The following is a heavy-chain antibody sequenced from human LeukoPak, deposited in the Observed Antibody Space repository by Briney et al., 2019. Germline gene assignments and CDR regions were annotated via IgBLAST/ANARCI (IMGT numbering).Heavy chain of an antibody. CDR3: AKDYSGSYYALDY. V-gene: IGHV3-23*01. Sequence: GSLRLSCAASGFTFGTYAMSWVRQAPGKGLEWVSTISGSGGRTYYADSVKCRFTISRDKSKNTLYLQMNRLRAEDTAVYNCAKDYSGSYYALDYWGQGTLVTVSS. CDR2: ISGSGGRT. J-gene: IGHJ4*02. CDR1: GFTFGTYA. D-gene: IGHD1-26*01.